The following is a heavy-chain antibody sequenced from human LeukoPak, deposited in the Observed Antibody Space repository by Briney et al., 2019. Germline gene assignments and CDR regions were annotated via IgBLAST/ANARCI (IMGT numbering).Heavy chain of an antibody. CDR1: GDSISSYY. CDR3: ARRLTTGTNDY. V-gene: IGHV4-59*08. J-gene: IGHJ4*02. Sequence: PSETLSLTCTVSGDSISSYYWSWIRQPPGKGLEWIGCIYYTGTTNYNPSLKSRLTISVDTSKSQFSLRLSSVTAADTAVYYCARRLTTGTNDYWGQGTLVTVSS. CDR2: IYYTGTT. D-gene: IGHD1-7*01.